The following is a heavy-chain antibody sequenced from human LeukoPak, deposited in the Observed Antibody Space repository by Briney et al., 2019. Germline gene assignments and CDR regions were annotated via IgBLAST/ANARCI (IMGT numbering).Heavy chain of an antibody. D-gene: IGHD2-15*01. Sequence: GGSLRLSCAASGFTFSSYAMHWVRQAPGKGLEWVAVISYDGSNKYYADSVKGRFTISRDNPKNTLYLQMNSLRAEDTAVYYCARARWDYWGQGTLVTVSS. CDR3: ARARWDY. J-gene: IGHJ4*02. CDR2: ISYDGSNK. CDR1: GFTFSSYA. V-gene: IGHV3-30*04.